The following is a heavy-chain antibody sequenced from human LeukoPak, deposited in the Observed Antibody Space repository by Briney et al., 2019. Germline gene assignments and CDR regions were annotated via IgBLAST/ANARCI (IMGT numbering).Heavy chain of an antibody. Sequence: ASVKVSCKASGGTFSSSAISWVRQAPGQGLEWMGGIIPIFGTANYAQKFQGRVTISTDESTSTAYMELSSLRSEDTAVYYCASGTIFGVVKDYYYYYYMDVWGKGTTVTVSS. CDR1: GGTFSSSA. V-gene: IGHV1-69*05. D-gene: IGHD3-3*01. CDR2: IIPIFGTA. J-gene: IGHJ6*03. CDR3: ASGTIFGVVKDYYYYYYMDV.